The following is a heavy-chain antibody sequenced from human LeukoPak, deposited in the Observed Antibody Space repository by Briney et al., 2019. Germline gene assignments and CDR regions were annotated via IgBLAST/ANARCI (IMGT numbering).Heavy chain of an antibody. J-gene: IGHJ3*02. V-gene: IGHV4-4*07. Sequence: PSETLSLTCTVSGDSSTHYWTWIRQPAGKGLEWIGRMSTTGSTNYNTSLTSRITMSVDTSKNQFSLKLSSVTAADTAVYYCAKSNGYGLVDIWGQGTMVTVSS. CDR1: GDSSTHY. D-gene: IGHD3-10*01. CDR3: AKSNGYGLVDI. CDR2: MSTTGST.